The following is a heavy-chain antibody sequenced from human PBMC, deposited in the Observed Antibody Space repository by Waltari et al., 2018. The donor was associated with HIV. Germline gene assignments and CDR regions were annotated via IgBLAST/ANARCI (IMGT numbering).Heavy chain of an antibody. CDR3: ARLRGGYDFDY. J-gene: IGHJ4*02. V-gene: IGHV3-7*01. CDR1: GFTFSSYC. Sequence: EVQLVESGGGLVQPGGSLRLSCAASGFTFSSYCMSWVLQAPGKGLECVAKRKQDGSEKSYVDSVKGRFTISRDNAKNSLYLQMNNLRAEDTAVYYCARLRGGYDFDYWGQGTLVTVSS. CDR2: RKQDGSEK. D-gene: IGHD5-12*01.